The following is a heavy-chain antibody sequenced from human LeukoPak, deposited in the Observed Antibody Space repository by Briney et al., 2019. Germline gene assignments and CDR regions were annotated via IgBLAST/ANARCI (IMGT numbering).Heavy chain of an antibody. Sequence: PSETLSLTCTVSGGSISSSSYYWGWIREPPGKGLEWIGSIYYSGSTYYNPSLKSRVTISVDTSKNQFSLKLSSVTAADTAVYYCARQGRSDYFDYWGHGTLVTVSS. CDR1: GGSISSSSYY. CDR2: IYYSGST. V-gene: IGHV4-39*01. J-gene: IGHJ4*01. CDR3: ARQGRSDYFDY.